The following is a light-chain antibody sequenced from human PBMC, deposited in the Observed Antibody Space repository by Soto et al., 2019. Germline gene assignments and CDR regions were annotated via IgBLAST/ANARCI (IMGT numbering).Light chain of an antibody. V-gene: IGLV2-14*03. CDR1: SGDVGGFNS. CDR3: SSYTSTMTNV. Sequence: QSVLTQPASVSGSPGQWITISCTGTSGDVGGFNSVSWYQLRPGTAPKLILYDVVDRPSGVSYRFSGSKSGNTASLTISGLQAADEADYFCSSYTSTMTNVFGSGTKVTVL. CDR2: DVV. J-gene: IGLJ1*01.